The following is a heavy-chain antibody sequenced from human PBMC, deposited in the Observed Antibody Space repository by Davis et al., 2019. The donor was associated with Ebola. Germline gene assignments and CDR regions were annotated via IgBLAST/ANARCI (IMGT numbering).Heavy chain of an antibody. Sequence: SETLSLTCAVYGGSFSGYYWSWIRQPPGKGLEWIGEINHSGSTNYNPSLKSRVPISVDTSKNQFSLKLSSVTAADTAVYYCARGYDSSYYYYGMDVWGQGTTVTVSS. CDR3: ARGYDSSYYYYGMDV. CDR2: INHSGST. V-gene: IGHV4-34*01. J-gene: IGHJ6*02. D-gene: IGHD3-3*01. CDR1: GGSFSGYY.